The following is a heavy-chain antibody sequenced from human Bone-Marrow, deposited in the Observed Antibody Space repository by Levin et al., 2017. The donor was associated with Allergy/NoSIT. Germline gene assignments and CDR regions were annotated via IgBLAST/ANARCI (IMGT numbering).Heavy chain of an antibody. CDR2: IYYSGTT. CDR3: ARRGIWDYRSGIETEF. V-gene: IGHV4-39*01. CDR1: GGSISSTTNY. J-gene: IGHJ4*02. D-gene: IGHD3-10*01. Sequence: PSETLSLTCTVSGGSISSTTNYWVWVRQPPEKGLEWLGTIYYSGTTWYNPSLKSRVTISVDTSKNQFSLNLNSVTAADTAVYYCARRGIWDYRSGIETEFWGQGTQVTVSS.